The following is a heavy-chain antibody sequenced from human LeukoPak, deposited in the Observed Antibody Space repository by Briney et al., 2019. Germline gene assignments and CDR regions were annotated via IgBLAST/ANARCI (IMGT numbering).Heavy chain of an antibody. CDR2: INSDGSST. CDR3: ARSRLLWFGELSFDY. CDR1: GFTFSSYW. J-gene: IGHJ4*02. Sequence: GGSLRLSCAASGFTFSSYWMHWVRQAPGKGLVWVSRINSDGSSTSYADSVKGRFAISRDNAKNTLYLQVNSLRAEDTAVYYCARSRLLWFGELSFDYWGQGTLVTVSS. V-gene: IGHV3-74*01. D-gene: IGHD3-10*01.